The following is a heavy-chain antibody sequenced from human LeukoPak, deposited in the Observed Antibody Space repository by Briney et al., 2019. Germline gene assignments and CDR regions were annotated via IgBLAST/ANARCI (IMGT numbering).Heavy chain of an antibody. CDR1: GFTFSGDW. CDR2: IKQDGSEK. J-gene: IGHJ4*02. Sequence: PGGSLRLSCVVSGFTFSGDWMTWVRQAPGKGLEGVAKIKQDGSEKYYVDSVKGRFTISRDNAQNSLYLQMNSLRAEDTAVYYCARDPGYYGSGSYLNWGQGTLVTVSS. D-gene: IGHD3-10*01. V-gene: IGHV3-7*01. CDR3: ARDPGYYGSGSYLN.